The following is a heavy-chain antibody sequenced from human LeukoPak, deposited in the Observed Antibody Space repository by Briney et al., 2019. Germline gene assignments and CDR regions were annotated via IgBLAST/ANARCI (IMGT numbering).Heavy chain of an antibody. V-gene: IGHV1-69*01. CDR1: GGTFSSYA. Sequence: SVKVSCKASGGTFSSYAISWVRQAPGQGLEWMGGIIPIFGTANYAQKFQGRVTITADESTSTAHMELSSLRSEDTAVYYCARAPDYGDYVGWFDPWGQGTLVTVSS. D-gene: IGHD4-17*01. CDR3: ARAPDYGDYVGWFDP. J-gene: IGHJ5*02. CDR2: IIPIFGTA.